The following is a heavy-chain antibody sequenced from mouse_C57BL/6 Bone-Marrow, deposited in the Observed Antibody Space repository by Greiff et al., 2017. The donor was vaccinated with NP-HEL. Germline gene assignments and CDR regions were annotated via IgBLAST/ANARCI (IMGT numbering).Heavy chain of an antibody. D-gene: IGHD1-1*01. Sequence: EVMLVESGGGLVKPGGSLKLSCAASGFTFSSYAMSWVRQTPEKRLEWVATISDGGSYTYYPDNVKGRFTISRDNAKNNLYLQMSHLKSEDTAMYYCARDRPYYYGSSQGYFDVWGTGTTVTVSS. CDR1: GFTFSSYA. CDR2: ISDGGSYT. CDR3: ARDRPYYYGSSQGYFDV. V-gene: IGHV5-4*01. J-gene: IGHJ1*03.